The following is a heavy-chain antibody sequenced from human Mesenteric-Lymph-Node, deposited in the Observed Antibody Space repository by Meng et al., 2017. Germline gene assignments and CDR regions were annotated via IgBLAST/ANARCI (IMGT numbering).Heavy chain of an antibody. Sequence: GESLKISCAASGFTFSTYSMNWVRQAPGKGLEWVSSISSRSTYIYYADSVKGRFTISRDNAKNSLYLQMNSLRVEDTAVYYCAKKTVGSGYQPYDYWGQGTLVTVSS. J-gene: IGHJ4*02. V-gene: IGHV3-21*01. CDR3: AKKTVGSGYQPYDY. CDR2: ISSRSTYI. CDR1: GFTFSTYS. D-gene: IGHD3-22*01.